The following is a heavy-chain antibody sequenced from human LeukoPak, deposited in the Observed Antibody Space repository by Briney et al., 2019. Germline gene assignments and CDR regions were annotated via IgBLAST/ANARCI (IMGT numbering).Heavy chain of an antibody. Sequence: SETLSLTCTVSDGSISSYYWSWIRQPPGKGLEWIGYIYYSGSTNYNPSLKSRVTISVDTSKNQFSLKLSSVTAADTAVYYCARDSVSTDRTYYDFWSGYYPMYYYGMDVWGQGTTVTVSS. V-gene: IGHV4-59*12. J-gene: IGHJ6*02. CDR1: DGSISSYY. D-gene: IGHD3-3*01. CDR3: ARDSVSTDRTYYDFWSGYYPMYYYGMDV. CDR2: IYYSGST.